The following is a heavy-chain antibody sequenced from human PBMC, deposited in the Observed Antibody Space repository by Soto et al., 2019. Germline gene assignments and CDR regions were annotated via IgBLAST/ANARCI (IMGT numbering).Heavy chain of an antibody. Sequence: QLQLQESGPGLVKPSETLSLTCNVSGDSVGNSIYYWGWIRQPRGKGPEWIGSFYSGGSTYYNPPLKNRVLISVDTSKNLFSLQMSSLSAADPAVYYCAARPGDIGAPVFDIWGQGTRVTVSS. D-gene: IGHD3-16*02. V-gene: IGHV4-39*02. CDR1: GDSVGNSIYY. CDR2: FYSGGST. CDR3: AARPGDIGAPVFDI. J-gene: IGHJ3*02.